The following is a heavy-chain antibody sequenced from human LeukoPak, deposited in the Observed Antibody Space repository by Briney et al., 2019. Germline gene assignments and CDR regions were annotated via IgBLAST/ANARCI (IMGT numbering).Heavy chain of an antibody. CDR3: ARGFDY. J-gene: IGHJ4*02. CDR2: IKQDGSER. Sequence: GSLRLSCVASGFTFSGYWMHWVRQAPGKGLYWVANIKQDGSERVYVDSVKGRFTISRDNTQNSLYLQMNSLRPEDTAVYYCARGFDYWGQGILVTVSS. CDR1: GFTFSGYW. V-gene: IGHV3-7*03.